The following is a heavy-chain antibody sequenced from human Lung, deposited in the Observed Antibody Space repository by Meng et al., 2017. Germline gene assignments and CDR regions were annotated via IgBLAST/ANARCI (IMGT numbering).Heavy chain of an antibody. CDR1: GGSFSGYD. J-gene: IGHJ4*02. CDR2: IIDSGST. D-gene: IGHD6-19*01. CDR3: VRRTYSSGWYFDY. Sequence: VSPKPWGPGLLKPSEPLSLTCPVYGGSFSGYDWSCIRQPPGKGLEWIGEIIDSGSTNYNPSLKSRVTISVDTSKNQFSLRVTSVTAADRAVYYCVRRTYSSGWYFDYWGQGTLVTVSS. V-gene: IGHV4-34*02.